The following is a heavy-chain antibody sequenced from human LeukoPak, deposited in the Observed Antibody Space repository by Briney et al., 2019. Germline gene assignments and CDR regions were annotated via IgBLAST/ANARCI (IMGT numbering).Heavy chain of an antibody. CDR2: IYYSGST. D-gene: IGHD6-19*01. J-gene: IGHJ4*02. CDR3: ARLATSSGWPSTFDY. V-gene: IGHV4-59*01. CDR1: GGSISSYY. Sequence: SETLSLTCTVSGGSISSYYRSWIRQPPGKGLEWIGYIYYSGSTNYNPSLKSRVTISVDTSKNQFSLKLSSLTAADTAVYYCARLATSSGWPSTFDYWGQGTLVTVSS.